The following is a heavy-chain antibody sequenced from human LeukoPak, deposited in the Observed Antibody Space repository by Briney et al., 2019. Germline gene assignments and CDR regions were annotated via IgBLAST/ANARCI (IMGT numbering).Heavy chain of an antibody. V-gene: IGHV4-39*07. CDR2: IYYSGST. D-gene: IGHD4-17*01. Sequence: PSETLSLTCTVSGASISSTTYYWGWIRQPPRKGLEWIASIYYSGSTYYNPSLKSRVTISVDTSKNQFSLKLSSVTAADTAVYYCARAGYGDSDFDYWGQGTLVTVSS. CDR1: GASISSTTYY. CDR3: ARAGYGDSDFDY. J-gene: IGHJ4*02.